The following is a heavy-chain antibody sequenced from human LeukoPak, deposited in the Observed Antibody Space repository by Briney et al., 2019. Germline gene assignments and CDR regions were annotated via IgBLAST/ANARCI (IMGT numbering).Heavy chain of an antibody. V-gene: IGHV4-30-4*01. CDR1: GPSISSGDYY. J-gene: IGHJ5*02. D-gene: IGHD3-3*01. CDR2: IYYSRST. CDR3: ARGKPDWRGIPSGYSALVWFDT. Sequence: PSETLSLTCTVSGPSISSGDYYSGWIRQPPGKGLERIGYIYYSRSTYYTPSLKSRVTISVDTSKNQFALKLSYVTAADTAVYYCARGKPDWRGIPSGYSALVWFDTGGQGTLVTVS.